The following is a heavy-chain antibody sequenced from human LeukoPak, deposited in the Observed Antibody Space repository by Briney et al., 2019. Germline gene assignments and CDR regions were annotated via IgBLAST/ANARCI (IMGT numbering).Heavy chain of an antibody. CDR3: AKDSSAPVGAIHDAFDI. J-gene: IGHJ3*02. D-gene: IGHD1-26*01. V-gene: IGHV3-30*02. Sequence: TGGSLRLSCAASGFTVSSNYMSWVRQAPGKGLEWVAFIRYDGSNKYYADSVKGRFTISRDNSKNTLYLQMNSLRAEDTAVYYCAKDSSAPVGAIHDAFDIWGQGTMVTVSS. CDR2: IRYDGSNK. CDR1: GFTVSSNY.